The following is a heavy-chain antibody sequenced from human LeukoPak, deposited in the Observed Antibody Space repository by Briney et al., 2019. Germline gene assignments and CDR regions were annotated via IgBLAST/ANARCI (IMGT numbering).Heavy chain of an antibody. CDR2: IRFDGTKT. J-gene: IGHJ4*02. Sequence: GRSLTLSCAASGFNFSIYGMHWVRQAPGKGLEWVSFIRFDGTKTFYGDSVRGRFTISRDNPKNTLYLQLSSLRGDDTAVYYCARDFDDVSGNYYYIPDYWGQGTLVTVSS. CDR3: ARDFDDVSGNYYYIPDY. CDR1: GFNFSIYG. V-gene: IGHV3-30*02. D-gene: IGHD3-10*01.